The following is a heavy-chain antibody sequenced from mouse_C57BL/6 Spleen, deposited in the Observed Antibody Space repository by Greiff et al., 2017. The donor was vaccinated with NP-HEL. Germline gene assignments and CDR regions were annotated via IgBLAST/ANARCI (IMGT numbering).Heavy chain of an antibody. CDR2: IYPGDGDT. V-gene: IGHV1-80*01. J-gene: IGHJ2*01. CDR3: ARKEANCYFDY. Sequence: VQLQESGAELVKPGASVKISCKASGYAFSSYWMNWVKQRPGKGLEWIGQIYPGDGDTNYNGKFKGKATLTADKSSSTAYMQLSSLTSEDSAVYFCARKEANCYFDYWGQGTTLTGSS. D-gene: IGHD4-1*01. CDR1: GYAFSSYW.